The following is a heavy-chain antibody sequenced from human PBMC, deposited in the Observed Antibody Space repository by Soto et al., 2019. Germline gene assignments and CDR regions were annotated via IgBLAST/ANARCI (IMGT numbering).Heavy chain of an antibody. CDR3: AKVWGIVHPFEN. V-gene: IGHV1-3*01. CDR2: INAGNGNT. Sequence: ASVKVSCKASGYTFTSYAMHWVRQAPGQRLEWMGWINAGNGNTKYSQKFQGRVTITRDTSASTAYMELRSLRSDDTAVYYCAKVWGIVHPFENWGQGTLVTVSS. J-gene: IGHJ4*02. D-gene: IGHD1-26*01. CDR1: GYTFTSYA.